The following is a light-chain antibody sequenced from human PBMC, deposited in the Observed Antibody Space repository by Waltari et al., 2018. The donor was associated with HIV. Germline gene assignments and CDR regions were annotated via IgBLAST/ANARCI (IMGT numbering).Light chain of an antibody. CDR1: TGAVTSGYN. CDR2: STS. Sequence: QTVVTQEPSLTVSPGGTVTLTCASSTGAVTSGYNPNWFQQKPGQAPRALLYSTSNKHSWTPARFSGSLLGGKAALTLSGVQPEDEAEYYCLLYYGGARVFGGGTKLTVL. CDR3: LLYYGGARV. J-gene: IGLJ3*02. V-gene: IGLV7-43*01.